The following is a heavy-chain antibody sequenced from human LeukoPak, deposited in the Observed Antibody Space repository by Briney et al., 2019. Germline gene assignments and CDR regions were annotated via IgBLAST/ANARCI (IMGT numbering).Heavy chain of an antibody. Sequence: SETLSLTCTVSGGSISRSNNYWGWVRQPPGKGLEWIGSIHYSGTTYYNPSLRSRVTISVDTSKNQFSLKLSSMTAADTAVYYCARHEEEDGYNAKTIDYWGQGTLVAVSS. J-gene: IGHJ4*02. D-gene: IGHD5-24*01. V-gene: IGHV4-39*01. CDR2: IHYSGTT. CDR3: ARHEEEDGYNAKTIDY. CDR1: GGSISRSNNY.